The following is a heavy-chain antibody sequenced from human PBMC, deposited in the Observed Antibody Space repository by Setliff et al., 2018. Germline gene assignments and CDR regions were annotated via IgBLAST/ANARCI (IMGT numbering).Heavy chain of an antibody. CDR2: ILSSGGT. CDR3: ARDTPHDPVSSNWYRNWFDP. V-gene: IGHV4-61*09. Sequence: TSETLSLTCSVSGASISSGSNYWSWIRQPAGKGVEWIGHILSSGGTNYNPSLKSRVSISLDTSKNQFSLNLNSVTAADTAVYFCARDTPHDPVSSNWYRNWFDPWGQGILVTVS. CDR1: GASISSGSNY. D-gene: IGHD6-13*01. J-gene: IGHJ5*02.